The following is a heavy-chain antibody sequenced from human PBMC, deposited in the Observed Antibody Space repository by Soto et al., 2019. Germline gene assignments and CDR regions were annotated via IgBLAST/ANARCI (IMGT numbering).Heavy chain of an antibody. D-gene: IGHD3-9*01. J-gene: IGHJ4*02. CDR2: ISGSGGST. Sequence: GSLRLSCAASGFTFSSYAMSWVRQAPGKGLEWVSAISGSGGSTYYADSVKGRFTISRDNSKNTLYLQMNSLRAEDTAVYYCAKRARYYDILTGYYISSGGFDYWGQGTLVTVSS. V-gene: IGHV3-23*01. CDR1: GFTFSSYA. CDR3: AKRARYYDILTGYYISSGGFDY.